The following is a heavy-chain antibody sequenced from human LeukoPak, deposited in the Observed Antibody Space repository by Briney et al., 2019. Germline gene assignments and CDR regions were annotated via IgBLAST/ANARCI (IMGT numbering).Heavy chain of an antibody. Sequence: GGSLRLSCAASGFTFSVYNMNWVRQAPGKGLEWVSSISSSSSYIYYADSVKGRFTISRDNAKNSLYLQMNSLRAEDTAVYYCARNRNDYGDYVHDYWGQGTLVTVSS. D-gene: IGHD4-17*01. J-gene: IGHJ4*02. CDR1: GFTFSVYN. CDR3: ARNRNDYGDYVHDY. V-gene: IGHV3-21*01. CDR2: ISSSSSYI.